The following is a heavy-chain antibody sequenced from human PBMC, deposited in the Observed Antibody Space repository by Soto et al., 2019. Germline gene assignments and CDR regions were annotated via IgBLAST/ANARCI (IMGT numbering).Heavy chain of an antibody. CDR3: ARDDVYSGGWSRPFDY. D-gene: IGHD6-19*01. CDR1: GDSVSSNSAA. Sequence: SQTLSLTCAISGDSVSSNSAAWNWIRQSPSRGLEWLGRTYYRSKWYNDYAVSVKSRITINPDTSKNQFSLQLNSVTPEDTAVYYCARDDVYSGGWSRPFDYWGQGTLVTVSS. CDR2: TYYRSKWYN. J-gene: IGHJ4*02. V-gene: IGHV6-1*01.